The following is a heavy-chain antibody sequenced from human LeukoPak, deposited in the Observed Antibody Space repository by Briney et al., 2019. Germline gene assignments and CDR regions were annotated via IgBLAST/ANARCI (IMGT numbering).Heavy chain of an antibody. CDR2: ISSSSSTI. CDR3: ARADYYDSSGYYL. CDR1: GFTFSSYS. V-gene: IGHV3-48*04. J-gene: IGHJ5*02. D-gene: IGHD3-22*01. Sequence: GGSLRLSCAASGFTFSSYSMNWVRQAPGKGLEWVSYISSSSSTIYYADSVKGRFTISRDNAKNSLYLQMNSLRAEDTAVYYCARADYYDSSGYYLWGQGTLVTVSS.